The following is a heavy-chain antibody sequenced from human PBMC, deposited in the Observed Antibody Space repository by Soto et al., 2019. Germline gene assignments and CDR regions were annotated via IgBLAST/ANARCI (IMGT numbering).Heavy chain of an antibody. Sequence: PSETLSLTCAVSGGSISSSNWWSWVRQPPGKGLEWIGEIYHSGSTNYNPSLKSRVTISVDKSKNQFSLKLSSVTAADTAVYYCARGPYFSWQWLAYFDYWGQGTLVTVSS. V-gene: IGHV4-4*02. CDR3: ARGPYFSWQWLAYFDY. CDR1: GGSISSSNW. D-gene: IGHD6-19*01. CDR2: IYHSGST. J-gene: IGHJ4*02.